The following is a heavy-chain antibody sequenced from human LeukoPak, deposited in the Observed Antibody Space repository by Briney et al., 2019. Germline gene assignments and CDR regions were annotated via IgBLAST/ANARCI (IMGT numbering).Heavy chain of an antibody. D-gene: IGHD2-2*01. CDR2: IYYSGST. CDR1: GVSISSGGYY. J-gene: IGHJ6*02. V-gene: IGHV4-31*03. Sequence: SETLSLTCTVSGVSISSGGYYWRWTRQHPGKGLEWIGYIYYSGSTYYNPSLKSRFTISVDTSKNQFSLKLSSVTAADTAVYYCARDRHCSSTSCYHYYYGMDVWGQGTTVTVSS. CDR3: ARDRHCSSTSCYHYYYGMDV.